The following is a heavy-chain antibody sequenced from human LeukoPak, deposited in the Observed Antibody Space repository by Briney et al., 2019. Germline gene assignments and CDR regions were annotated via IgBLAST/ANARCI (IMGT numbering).Heavy chain of an antibody. CDR2: INPNSGGT. CDR3: RTDRYGDYGDYIDY. J-gene: IGHJ4*02. CDR1: GYTFTGYY. Sequence: ASVKVSCKASGYTFTGYYMHWVRQAPGQGLEWMGWINPNSGGTNYAQKFQGRVTMTRDTSISTAYMELSKLRSDDTAVYYCRTDRYGDYGDYIDYWGQGTLVTVSS. V-gene: IGHV1-2*02. D-gene: IGHD4-17*01.